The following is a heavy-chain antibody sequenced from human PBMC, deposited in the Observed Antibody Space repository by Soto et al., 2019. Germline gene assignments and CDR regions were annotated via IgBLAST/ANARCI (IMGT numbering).Heavy chain of an antibody. CDR2: IYDSGST. Sequence: QVQLQESGPGLVKPSQTLSLTCTVSGGSISSAYYYWSWIRQPPGKGLEWSGHIYDSGSTYSNPSLQSQVTISMDTSKNQVSLKLSSVTAADTAVYYCARGPSGDKVDYWGQGTLVTVSS. CDR3: ARGPSGDKVDY. J-gene: IGHJ4*02. V-gene: IGHV4-30-4*01. D-gene: IGHD7-27*01. CDR1: GGSISSAYYY.